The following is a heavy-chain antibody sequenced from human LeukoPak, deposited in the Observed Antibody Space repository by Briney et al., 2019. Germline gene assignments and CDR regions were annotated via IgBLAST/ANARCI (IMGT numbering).Heavy chain of an antibody. CDR1: GGSISSGSYY. Sequence: PSETLSLTCTVSGGSISSGSYYWSWIRQPAGKGLEWIGRIYTSGSTNYNPSLKSRVTISVDTSKNQFSLKLSSVTAADTAVYYRARMRIAARPGAFDIWGQGTMVTVSS. V-gene: IGHV4-61*02. J-gene: IGHJ3*02. CDR3: ARMRIAARPGAFDI. D-gene: IGHD6-6*01. CDR2: IYTSGST.